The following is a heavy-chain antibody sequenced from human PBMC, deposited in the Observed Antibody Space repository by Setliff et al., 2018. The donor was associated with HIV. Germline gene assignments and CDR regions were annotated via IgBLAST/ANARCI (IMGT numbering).Heavy chain of an antibody. J-gene: IGHJ5*02. CDR2: ISSSSDTI. Sequence: GSLRLSCAASGFTFSSYSMNWVRQAPGKGLEWVSYISSSSDTIFYADSVKGRFTISRDNAKNSLYMQMNSLRAEDTAVYYCARGVVVAAHNWFDPWG. V-gene: IGHV3-48*01. D-gene: IGHD2-15*01. CDR3: ARGVVVAAHNWFDP. CDR1: GFTFSSYS.